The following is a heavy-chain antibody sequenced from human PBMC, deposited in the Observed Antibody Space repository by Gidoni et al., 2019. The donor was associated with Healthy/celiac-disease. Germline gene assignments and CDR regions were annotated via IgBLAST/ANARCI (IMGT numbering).Heavy chain of an antibody. CDR1: GYRFTSYW. CDR2: IYPGDSDT. CDR3: ARRITGTRGLGNWFDP. Sequence: EVQLVQSGAEVKKRGESLNISCKGSGYRFTSYWIGWVRQMPGKGLEWMGVIYPGDSDTRYSPSFQGQVTISADKSISTAYLQWSSLKASDTAMYYCARRITGTRGLGNWFDPWGQGTLVTVSS. D-gene: IGHD1-7*01. J-gene: IGHJ5*02. V-gene: IGHV5-51*01.